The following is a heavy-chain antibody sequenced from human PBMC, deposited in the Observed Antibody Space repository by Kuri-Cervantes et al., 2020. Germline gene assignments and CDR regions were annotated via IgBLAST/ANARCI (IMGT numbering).Heavy chain of an antibody. CDR1: GGTFSSYA. CDR2: IIPIFGTA. Sequence: SVKVSCKASGGTFSSYAILWVRQAPGQGLEWMGGIIPIFGTANYAQKFQGRVTITADKSTSTAYMELSSLRSEDTAVYYCARARRMTTVTTGYYYYMDVWGKGTTVTVSS. D-gene: IGHD4-17*01. J-gene: IGHJ6*03. CDR3: ARARRMTTVTTGYYYYMDV. V-gene: IGHV1-69*06.